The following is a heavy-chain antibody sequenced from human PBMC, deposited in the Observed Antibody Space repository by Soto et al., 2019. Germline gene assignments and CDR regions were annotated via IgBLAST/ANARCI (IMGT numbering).Heavy chain of an antibody. CDR3: ARPLEGLNGMDV. V-gene: IGHV1-69*13. CDR1: GGTFSSYA. CDR2: IIPIFGTA. J-gene: IGHJ6*02. Sequence: GASVEVSCKASGGTFSSYAISWVRQAPGQGLEWMGGIIPIFGTANYAQKFQGRVTITADESTSTAYMELSSLRSEDTAVYYCARPLEGLNGMDVWGQGTTVTVSS.